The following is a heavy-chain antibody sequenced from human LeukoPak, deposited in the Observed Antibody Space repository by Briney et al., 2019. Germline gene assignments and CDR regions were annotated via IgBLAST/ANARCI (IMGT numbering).Heavy chain of an antibody. CDR1: RSIFTSYD. V-gene: IGHV1-8*03. Sequence: ASVKVSCKASRSIFTSYDINWVRQATGQGLEWMGWMNPNSGNTGYAQKFQGRVTITRNTSISTAYMELSSLRSEDTAVYYCARGYSSWDHYDYWGQGTLVTVSS. CDR3: ARGYSSWDHYDY. J-gene: IGHJ4*02. CDR2: MNPNSGNT. D-gene: IGHD6-13*01.